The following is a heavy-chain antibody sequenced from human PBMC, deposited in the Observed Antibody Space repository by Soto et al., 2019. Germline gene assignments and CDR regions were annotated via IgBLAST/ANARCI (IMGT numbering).Heavy chain of an antibody. CDR3: ARLYRLQESFLSTDYYYYYMDV. Sequence: SETLSLTCAVYGGSVSGYYWSWIRQPPGKGLEWIGEINHSGSTNYNPSLKSRVTISVDTSKNQFSLKLSSVTAADTAAYYCARLYRLQESFLSTDYYYYYMDVWGKGTTVTAP. CDR1: GGSVSGYY. CDR2: INHSGST. J-gene: IGHJ6*03. V-gene: IGHV4-34*01. D-gene: IGHD2-2*02.